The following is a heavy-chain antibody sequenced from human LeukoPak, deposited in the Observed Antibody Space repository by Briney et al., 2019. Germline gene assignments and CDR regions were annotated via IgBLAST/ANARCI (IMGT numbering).Heavy chain of an antibody. D-gene: IGHD5-18*01. V-gene: IGHV3-9*01. Sequence: GGSLRLSCAASGFTFDDYAMHWVRQAPGKGLEWVSGISWNSGSIGYADSVKDRFTISRDNAKNSLYLQMNSLRAEDTALYYCAKDVDTAMVEGYFDYWGQRTLVTVSS. CDR1: GFTFDDYA. CDR3: AKDVDTAMVEGYFDY. J-gene: IGHJ4*02. CDR2: ISWNSGSI.